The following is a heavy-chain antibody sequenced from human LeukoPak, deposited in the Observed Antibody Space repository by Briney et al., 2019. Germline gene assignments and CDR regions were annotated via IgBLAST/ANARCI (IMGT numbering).Heavy chain of an antibody. CDR2: INYSGDT. Sequence: PSETLSLTCTVSGGSISSGGYYWSWIRQHPGKGLEWIGYINYSGDTDYNPSLQSRVTMSVDTSKNQFSLKLKSVTAADTAVYYCATIGGGLIPWGQGTLVIVSS. CDR1: GGSISSGGYY. J-gene: IGHJ1*01. CDR3: ATIGGGLIP. V-gene: IGHV4-31*03. D-gene: IGHD3-10*01.